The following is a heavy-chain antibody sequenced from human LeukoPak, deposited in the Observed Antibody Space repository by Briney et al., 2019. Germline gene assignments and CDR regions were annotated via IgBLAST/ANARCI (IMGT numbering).Heavy chain of an antibody. Sequence: QAGGSLRLSCAASGFTFSSYWMSWVRQAPGRGLEWVASIKQDGSEKYYVDSVKGRFTISRDNAKNSLYLQMNSLRAEDTAVYYCASEGKWEPKDDYWGQGTLVTVSS. CDR2: IKQDGSEK. V-gene: IGHV3-7*03. CDR3: ASEGKWEPKDDY. CDR1: GFTFSSYW. J-gene: IGHJ4*02. D-gene: IGHD1-26*01.